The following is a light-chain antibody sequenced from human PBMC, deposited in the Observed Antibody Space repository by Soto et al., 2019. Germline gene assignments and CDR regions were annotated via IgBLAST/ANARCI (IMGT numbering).Light chain of an antibody. V-gene: IGKV2-30*02. CDR1: QSLVHSDGIAY. CDR2: KVS. CDR3: MQGTHWPIT. Sequence: DVVMTQSALYLPVTLGQPASISCRSNQSLVHSDGIAYFSWFQQRPGRSPRGLIYKVSNRDSGVPARFSGSGSGTDFALKISRVEAEDVGVYYCMQGTHWPITFGQGTQLEIK. J-gene: IGKJ5*01.